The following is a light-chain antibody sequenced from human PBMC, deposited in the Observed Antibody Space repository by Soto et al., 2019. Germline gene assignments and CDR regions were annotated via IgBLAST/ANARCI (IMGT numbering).Light chain of an antibody. Sequence: EIVLTQSPATLSLSPGERATLSCRASQSVSSYLAWYQQKPGQAPRLLIYDASNRATGIPARFSGSGCGTDLTLTISSLEPKDFAVYYCQQRSNWLFTFGPGTKVHIK. CDR3: QQRSNWLFT. V-gene: IGKV3-11*01. CDR2: DAS. J-gene: IGKJ3*01. CDR1: QSVSSY.